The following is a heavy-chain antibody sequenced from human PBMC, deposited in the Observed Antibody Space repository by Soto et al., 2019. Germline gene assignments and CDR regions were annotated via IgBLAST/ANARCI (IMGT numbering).Heavy chain of an antibody. Sequence: QVQLVQSGAEVKKPGSSVKVSCKASGGTFSSYDINWVRQAPGQGLEWMGGIIPIFGTANYAQKFQGRVTITTDESTSTAYMELSSLRSEDTAVYYCAIPSTLSTVTTWFWGSFDPWGQGTLVTVSS. CDR3: AIPSTLSTVTTWFWGSFDP. CDR1: GGTFSSYD. D-gene: IGHD4-17*01. J-gene: IGHJ5*02. V-gene: IGHV1-69*01. CDR2: IIPIFGTA.